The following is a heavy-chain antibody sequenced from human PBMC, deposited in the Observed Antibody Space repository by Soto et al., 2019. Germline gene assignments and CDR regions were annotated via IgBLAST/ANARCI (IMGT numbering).Heavy chain of an antibody. V-gene: IGHV1-18*01. CDR3: ARDSFLVTDYYGMDV. CDR1: RYTFTSYG. Sequence: ASVKVSCKASRYTFTSYGISWVRQAPGQGLEWMGWISAYNGNTNYAQKLQGRVTMTTDTSTSTAYMELRSLRSDDTAVYYCARDSFLVTDYYGMDVWGQGTTVTVSS. D-gene: IGHD3-3*01. J-gene: IGHJ6*02. CDR2: ISAYNGNT.